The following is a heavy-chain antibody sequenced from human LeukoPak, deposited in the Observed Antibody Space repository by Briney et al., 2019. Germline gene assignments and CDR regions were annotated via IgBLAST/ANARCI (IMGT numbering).Heavy chain of an antibody. CDR1: GDTFIRYG. Sequence: ASVKVSCKASGDTFIRYGISWVRQAPGQGLEWMGWISTGNGNTNYGQKFQGRVTMTTDTSTGTAYMELRSLRSDDTAMYYCARAGIITGTERYFDYWGQGTLVTVSS. J-gene: IGHJ4*02. CDR3: ARAGIITGTERYFDY. V-gene: IGHV1-18*01. D-gene: IGHD1-7*01. CDR2: ISTGNGNT.